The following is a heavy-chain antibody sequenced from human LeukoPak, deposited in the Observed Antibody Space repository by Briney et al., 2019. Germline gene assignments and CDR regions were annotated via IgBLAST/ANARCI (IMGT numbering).Heavy chain of an antibody. CDR1: GYTLTELS. Sequence: GASVKVSCKVSGYTLTELSMHWVRQAPGKGLEWMGGFDPEDGETIYAQKFQGRVTMTEDTSTDTAYMELSSLRSEDTAVYYCATVFGKWSTGDYFDYWGQGTPVTVSS. J-gene: IGHJ4*02. V-gene: IGHV1-24*01. CDR2: FDPEDGET. D-gene: IGHD3-10*02. CDR3: ATVFGKWSTGDYFDY.